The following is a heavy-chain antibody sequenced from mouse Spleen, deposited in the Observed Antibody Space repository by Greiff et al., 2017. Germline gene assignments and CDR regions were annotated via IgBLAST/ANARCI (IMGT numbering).Heavy chain of an antibody. V-gene: IGHV1-50*01. CDR3: ARRLWYFDV. CDR1: GYTFTSYW. J-gene: IGHJ1*01. Sequence: QVQLQQSGAELVKPGASVKLSCKASGYTFTSYWMQWVKQRPGQGLEWIGEIDPSDSYTNYNQKFKGKATLTVDTSSSTAYMQLSSLTSEDSAVYYCARRLWYFDVWGAGTTVTVSS. CDR2: IDPSDSYT.